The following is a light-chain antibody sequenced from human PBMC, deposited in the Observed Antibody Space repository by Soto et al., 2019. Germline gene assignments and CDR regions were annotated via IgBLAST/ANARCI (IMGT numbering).Light chain of an antibody. V-gene: IGLV2-14*01. Sequence: SALPQPASVSGSPGQSITISCTGTSSDVGGYNYVSWYQQHPGKAPKLMIYEVSNRPSGVSNRFSGSKSGNTASLTISGLQAEDEADYYCSSYTSSSTLVVFGTGTKVTVL. J-gene: IGLJ1*01. CDR3: SSYTSSSTLVV. CDR2: EVS. CDR1: SSDVGGYNY.